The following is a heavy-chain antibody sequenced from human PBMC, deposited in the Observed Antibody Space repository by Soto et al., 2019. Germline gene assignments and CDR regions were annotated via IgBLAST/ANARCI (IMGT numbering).Heavy chain of an antibody. CDR2: IKSKTDGGTT. CDR3: TTEGYDLGPFDY. CDR1: GFTFSNAW. V-gene: IGHV3-15*01. J-gene: IGHJ4*02. D-gene: IGHD5-12*01. Sequence: RRLSCAASGFTFSNAWMSWVRQAPGKGLEWVGRIKSKTDGGTTDYAAPVKGRFTISRDDSKNTLYLQMNSLKTEDTAVYYCTTEGYDLGPFDYWGQGTLVTVSS.